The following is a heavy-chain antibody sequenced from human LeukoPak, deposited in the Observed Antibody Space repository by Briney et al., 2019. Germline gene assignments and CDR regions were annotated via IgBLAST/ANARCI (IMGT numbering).Heavy chain of an antibody. Sequence: PSETLSLTCTVSGGSISSYYWSWIRQPPGKGLEWIGYTYTSGSTNYNPSLKSRVTISVDTSKNQFSLKLSSVTAADTAVYYCASSLGGAIYYYYMDVWGKGTTVTVSS. CDR1: GGSISSYY. CDR2: TYTSGST. J-gene: IGHJ6*03. V-gene: IGHV4-4*09. CDR3: ASSLGGAIYYYYMDV. D-gene: IGHD3-16*01.